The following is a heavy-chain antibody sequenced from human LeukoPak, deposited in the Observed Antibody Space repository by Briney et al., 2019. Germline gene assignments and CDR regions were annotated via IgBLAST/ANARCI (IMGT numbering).Heavy chain of an antibody. CDR1: GFTFSRYA. Sequence: PGGSLRLSCAASGFTFSRYAMHWVRHTPGMGLVWVSRLAADRSGTNYADSVKGRFTISRDNAKNAVYLQMSSLRAEDTAVYYCARDGFTGPTTAYLDHWGQGTLVTVSS. V-gene: IGHV3-74*01. CDR3: ARDGFTGPTTAYLDH. CDR2: LAADRSGT. D-gene: IGHD1-1*01. J-gene: IGHJ4*01.